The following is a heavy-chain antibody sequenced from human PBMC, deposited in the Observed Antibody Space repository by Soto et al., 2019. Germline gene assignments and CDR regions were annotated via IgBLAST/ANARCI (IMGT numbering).Heavy chain of an antibody. CDR3: ARSGVDWLVPNWFDP. CDR2: IIPIFGTA. J-gene: IGHJ5*02. Sequence: QVQLVQSGAEVKKPGSSVKVSCTASGGTFSSYAISWVRQAPGQGLEWMGGIIPIFGTANYAQKFQGRVTITADESTSTAYMELSSLRSEDTAVYYCARSGVDWLVPNWFDPWGQGTLVTVSS. CDR1: GGTFSSYA. V-gene: IGHV1-69*01. D-gene: IGHD6-19*01.